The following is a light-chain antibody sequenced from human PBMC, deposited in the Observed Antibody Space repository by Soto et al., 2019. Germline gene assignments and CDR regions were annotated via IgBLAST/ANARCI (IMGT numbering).Light chain of an antibody. Sequence: EIVLSQSPGTLSLSPGERATLSCRASQSVTSTPLSCYQQKTGQAPRLLIYGAANRATGIPDRFSGRGSGTDFTLTISRLEPEDFAVYYCQLYGSSPMYTFGQGTTLEIK. J-gene: IGKJ2*01. CDR1: QSVTSTP. CDR2: GAA. CDR3: QLYGSSPMYT. V-gene: IGKV3-20*01.